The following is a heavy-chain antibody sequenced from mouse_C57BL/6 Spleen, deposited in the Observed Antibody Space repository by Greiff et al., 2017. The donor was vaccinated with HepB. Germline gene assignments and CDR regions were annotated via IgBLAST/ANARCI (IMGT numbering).Heavy chain of an antibody. Sequence: QVQLKQPGAELVKPGASVKMSCKASGYTFTSYWITWVKQRPGQGLEWIGDIYPGSGSTNYNEKFKSKATLTVDTSSSTAYMQLSSLTSEDSAVYYCARPGGYGSYWYFDVWGTGTTVTVSS. CDR1: GYTFTSYW. V-gene: IGHV1-55*01. J-gene: IGHJ1*03. CDR2: IYPGSGST. D-gene: IGHD1-1*01. CDR3: ARPGGYGSYWYFDV.